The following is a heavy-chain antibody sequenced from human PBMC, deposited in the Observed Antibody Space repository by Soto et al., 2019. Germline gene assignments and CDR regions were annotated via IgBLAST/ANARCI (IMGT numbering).Heavy chain of an antibody. CDR1: GYTFTSYG. CDR3: ARDEVCTNGVCYRYYYYGMDV. V-gene: IGHV1-18*01. J-gene: IGHJ6*02. Sequence: QVQLVQSGAEVKKPGASVKVSCKASGYTFTSYGISWVRQAPGQGLEWMGWISAYNGNTNYAQKLQGRVTMTTDTATSTAYMELRSLRSDDTAVYYCARDEVCTNGVCYRYYYYGMDVWRQETTVTVSS. D-gene: IGHD2-8*01. CDR2: ISAYNGNT.